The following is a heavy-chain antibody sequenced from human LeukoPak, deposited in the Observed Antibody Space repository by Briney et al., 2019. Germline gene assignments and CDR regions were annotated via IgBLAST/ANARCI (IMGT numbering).Heavy chain of an antibody. D-gene: IGHD3-16*01. CDR3: ARFTPQGYGWGGYNRFDP. Sequence: PSETLSLTCAVSGGPISSSNWWSWVRQSPGKGLEWIGEIFHSGSTNYNPSLKSRVILSVDKSKNQFSLKLTSVTAADTAVYYCARFTPQGYGWGGYNRFDPWGQGTLVTVSS. V-gene: IGHV4-4*02. CDR2: IFHSGST. J-gene: IGHJ5*02. CDR1: GGPISSSNW.